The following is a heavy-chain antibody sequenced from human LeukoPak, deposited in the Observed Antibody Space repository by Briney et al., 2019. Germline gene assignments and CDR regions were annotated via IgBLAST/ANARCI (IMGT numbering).Heavy chain of an antibody. CDR2: IIPIFGTA. J-gene: IGHJ4*02. V-gene: IGHV1-69*13. CDR1: GGTFSSYA. D-gene: IGHD2-21*02. CDR3: ARVFPHIVVVTYFDY. Sequence: SVKVSCKASGGTFSSYAISWVRQAPGQGLEWMGGIIPIFGTANYAQKFQGRVTITADESTSTAYMELSSLRSEDTAVYYCARVFPHIVVVTYFDYWGQGTLVTVSS.